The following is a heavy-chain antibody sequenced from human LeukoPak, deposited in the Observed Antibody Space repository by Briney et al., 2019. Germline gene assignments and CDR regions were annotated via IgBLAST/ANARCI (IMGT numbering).Heavy chain of an antibody. D-gene: IGHD3-22*01. Sequence: ASVKVSCKASGYTFTSYGISWVRQAPGQGLEWMGWISAYNGNTNYAQKLQGRVTMTTDTSTSTAYMELRSLRSDDTAVYYCARSKAPVVVVITTQLHDLDYWGQGTLVTVSS. V-gene: IGHV1-18*01. CDR1: GYTFTSYG. J-gene: IGHJ4*02. CDR2: ISAYNGNT. CDR3: ARSKAPVVVVITTQLHDLDY.